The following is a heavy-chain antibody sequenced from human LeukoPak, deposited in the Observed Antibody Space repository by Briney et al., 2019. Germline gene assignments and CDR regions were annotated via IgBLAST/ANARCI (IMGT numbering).Heavy chain of an antibody. Sequence: PGGSLRLSCAASGFTFSSYWMHWVRQAPGKGLVWVSLIISDGSSTRYADSVKGRFTISRDNAKNTLYLQMNSLRAEDTAVYYCAKLSGRYYLPLDYWGQGTLVTVSS. J-gene: IGHJ4*02. CDR3: AKLSGRYYLPLDY. CDR2: IISDGSST. D-gene: IGHD1-26*01. V-gene: IGHV3-74*01. CDR1: GFTFSSYW.